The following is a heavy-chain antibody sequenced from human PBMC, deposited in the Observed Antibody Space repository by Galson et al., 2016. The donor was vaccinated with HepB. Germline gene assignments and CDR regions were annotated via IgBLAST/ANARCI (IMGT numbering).Heavy chain of an antibody. D-gene: IGHD1-26*01. CDR2: INRDGSEK. V-gene: IGHV3-7*01. CDR1: GFIFRNYW. J-gene: IGHJ4*02. CDR3: ARAMSGSYDF. Sequence: SLRLSCAASGFIFRNYWMTWVRQAPGKGLEWVANINRDGSEKYYMHSVRGRFTISRDSAKNLVFLQMNSLRAEDTAGYHCARAMSGSYDFWGQGILVTVSS.